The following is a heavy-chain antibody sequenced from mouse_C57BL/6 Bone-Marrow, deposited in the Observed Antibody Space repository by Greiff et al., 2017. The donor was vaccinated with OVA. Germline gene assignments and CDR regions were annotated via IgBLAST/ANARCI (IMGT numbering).Heavy chain of an antibody. CDR3: ARRENDYEGGND. Sequence: QVQLQQPGAELVKPGASVKMSCKASGYTFTSYWITWVKQRPGQGLEWIGDIYPGSGSTNYNEKFKSKATLTVDTSSSTAYMQLSSLTSEDSAVYYCARRENDYEGGNDWGQGTTLTVSS. D-gene: IGHD2-4*01. V-gene: IGHV1-55*01. CDR1: GYTFTSYW. CDR2: IYPGSGST. J-gene: IGHJ2*01.